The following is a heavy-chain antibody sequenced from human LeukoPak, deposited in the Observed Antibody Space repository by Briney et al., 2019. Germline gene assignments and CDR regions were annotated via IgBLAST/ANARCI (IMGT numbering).Heavy chain of an antibody. J-gene: IGHJ4*02. Sequence: GGSLTLSCAASGFTFSSYGMHWVRQAPGKGLEWVAVIWYDGSNKFYADSVKGRFTISRDNSKNTLYLQMNSLRAEDTAVYYCARDRAAADLDYWGQGTLVTVYS. V-gene: IGHV3-33*01. CDR2: IWYDGSNK. CDR1: GFTFSSYG. D-gene: IGHD6-13*01. CDR3: ARDRAAADLDY.